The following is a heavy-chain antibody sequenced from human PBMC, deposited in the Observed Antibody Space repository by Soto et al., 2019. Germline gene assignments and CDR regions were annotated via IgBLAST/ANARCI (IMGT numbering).Heavy chain of an antibody. J-gene: IGHJ4*02. D-gene: IGHD4-17*01. CDR2: ISSSDINI. V-gene: IGHV3-48*01. Sequence: EVQLVESGGGLIQPGGSLRLSCAASGFTFSSYSMNWVRQAPGKGLEWISYISSSDINIYYADSVKGRFTISRDIAKHSLYLQMNSLRAEDTAVYYCARDYGDYVPRNDYWGQGTLVTVSS. CDR3: ARDYGDYVPRNDY. CDR1: GFTFSSYS.